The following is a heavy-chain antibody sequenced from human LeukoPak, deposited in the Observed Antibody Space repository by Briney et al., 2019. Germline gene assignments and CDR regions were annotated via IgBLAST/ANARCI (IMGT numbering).Heavy chain of an antibody. J-gene: IGHJ4*02. CDR3: ARGRPLRYFVHLYFDY. CDR2: IKYDGSST. D-gene: IGHD3-9*01. Sequence: GGSLRLSCAASGFTFSSYWMHWVRQAPGKGLVWVSRIKYDGSSTNYADSVKGRFTISRDNAKNTLYLQMNSLRAEDTAVYYCARGRPLRYFVHLYFDYWGQGTLVTVSS. CDR1: GFTFSSYW. V-gene: IGHV3-74*01.